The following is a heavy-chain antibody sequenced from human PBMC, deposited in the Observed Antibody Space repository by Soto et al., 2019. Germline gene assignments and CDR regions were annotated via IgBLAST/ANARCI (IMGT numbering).Heavy chain of an antibody. Sequence: GGSLRLSCAASTFTLSSYWMKWVRQAPGKGLEWVATIKQDGSQKNYVDSVKGRFTISRDNTKNSLYLQMNSLRAEDTAVYYCSWTAGYWGQGTPVTVS. CDR2: IKQDGSQK. J-gene: IGHJ4*02. V-gene: IGHV3-7*01. CDR1: TFTLSSYW. CDR3: SWTAGY.